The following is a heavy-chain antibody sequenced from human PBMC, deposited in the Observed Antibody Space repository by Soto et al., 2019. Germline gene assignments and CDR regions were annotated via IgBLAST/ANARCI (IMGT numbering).Heavy chain of an antibody. CDR3: ARGSSIAGLYYGMDV. D-gene: IGHD6-6*01. J-gene: IGHJ6*02. CDR1: GGTIVDVGSC. CDR2: DYHTGIT. Sequence: TLCLTCAVVGGTIVDVGSCWSWIRQPPGQGLEWIGYDYHTGITYYNPSLKSRVTISLDTSKNQFSLKLSSVTAADTAVYYCARGSSIAGLYYGMDVWGQGTTVTVSS. V-gene: IGHV4-30-2*05.